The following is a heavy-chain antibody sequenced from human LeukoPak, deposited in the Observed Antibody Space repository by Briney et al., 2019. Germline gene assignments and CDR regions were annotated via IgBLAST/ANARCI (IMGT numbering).Heavy chain of an antibody. CDR2: INPSGDST. Sequence: RASVKVSCKASGYTFTSYDMHWVRQAPGQGLEWMGIINPSGDSTSYAQKFQGRVTMTTDTSTSTAYMELRSLRSDDTAVYYCARDMSDCSGGSCYSGFVDYWGQGTLVTVSS. CDR3: ARDMSDCSGGSCYSGFVDY. D-gene: IGHD2-15*01. J-gene: IGHJ4*02. V-gene: IGHV1-46*01. CDR1: GYTFTSYD.